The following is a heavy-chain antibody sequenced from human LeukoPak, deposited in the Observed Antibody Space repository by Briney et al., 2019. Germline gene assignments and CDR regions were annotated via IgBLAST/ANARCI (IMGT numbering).Heavy chain of an antibody. J-gene: IGHJ5*02. CDR1: GGSILSSSYY. D-gene: IGHD3-22*01. CDR3: AREKIAYYDNSGRGWFDP. V-gene: IGHV4-39*07. CDR2: IYYSGTT. Sequence: SETLSLTCTVSGGSILSSSYYWGWIRQPPGKGLEWIGSIYYSGTTYYNPSLKSRVTISVDTSKNQFSLKLSSVPAADTAVYYCAREKIAYYDNSGRGWFDPWGQGTLVTVSS.